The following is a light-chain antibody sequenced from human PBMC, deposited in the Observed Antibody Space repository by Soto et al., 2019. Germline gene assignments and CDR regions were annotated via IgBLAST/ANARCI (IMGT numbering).Light chain of an antibody. Sequence: QSVLTQPASVSGSPGQSITISCTGISSDVGGYNYVSWYQQHPDKAPKLMIYDVSNRRSGVSNRFSGSKSGNTASLTISGLQAEDEADYYCYSYTRSSTVLFGGGTQLTVL. CDR1: SSDVGGYNY. V-gene: IGLV2-14*01. CDR3: YSYTRSSTVL. CDR2: DVS. J-gene: IGLJ2*01.